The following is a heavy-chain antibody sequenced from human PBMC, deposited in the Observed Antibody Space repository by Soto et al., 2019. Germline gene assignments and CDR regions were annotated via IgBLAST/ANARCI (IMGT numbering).Heavy chain of an antibody. CDR3: VRQAKLTTVTANVGYYDGLDV. CDR2: MSGSGSGT. J-gene: IGHJ6*02. V-gene: IGHV3-23*01. D-gene: IGHD4-4*01. Sequence: DVQLLESGGGLGQPGGSLRLSCAASGFRFSTYDMSWVRQAPGKGLEWVSVMSGSGSGTYYADSVKGGFTISRDNSKNTLYLQMNSLRAEDTAVYYCVRQAKLTTVTANVGYYDGLDVWGQGTTVTVSS. CDR1: GFRFSTYD.